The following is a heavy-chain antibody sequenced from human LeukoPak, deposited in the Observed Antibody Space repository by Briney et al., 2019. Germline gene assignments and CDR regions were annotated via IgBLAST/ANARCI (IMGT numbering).Heavy chain of an antibody. CDR1: GFTFDDYA. V-gene: IGHV3-9*01. J-gene: IGHJ4*02. CDR3: AKDISRDYYDSSGYYQG. D-gene: IGHD3-22*01. Sequence: GRSLRLSCAASGFTFDDYALHWVRQAPGNCLEWVSGISWNSGSIGYADSVKGRFTISRDNAKNSLYLQMNSLRAEDTALYYCAKDISRDYYDSSGYYQGWGQGTLVTVSS. CDR2: ISWNSGSI.